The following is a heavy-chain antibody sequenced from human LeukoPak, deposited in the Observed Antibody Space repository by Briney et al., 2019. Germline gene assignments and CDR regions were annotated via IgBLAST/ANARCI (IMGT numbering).Heavy chain of an antibody. J-gene: IGHJ3*02. CDR2: ISSSSSYI. V-gene: IGHV3-21*01. CDR3: AKGLWVIRGVIGDAFDI. CDR1: GFTFSSYS. D-gene: IGHD3-10*01. Sequence: KTGGSLRLSCAASGFTFSSYSMNWVRQAPGKGLEWVSSISSSSSYIYYADSVKGRFTISRDNAKNSLYLQMNSLRAEDTAVYYCAKGLWVIRGVIGDAFDIWGQGTMVTVSS.